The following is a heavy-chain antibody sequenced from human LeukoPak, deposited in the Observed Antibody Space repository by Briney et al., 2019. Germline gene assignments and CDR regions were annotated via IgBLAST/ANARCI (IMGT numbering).Heavy chain of an antibody. CDR3: AAFPDSGVVVITDGQTSYFFEY. Sequence: SVKVSCKASGFTFTSSAVQWVRQARGQRLEWIGWIVVGSGNTNYAQKFQERVTITRDMSTSTAYMELGSLRSEDTAVYYCAAFPDSGVVVITDGQTSYFFEYWGQGTLVTVSS. CDR1: GFTFTSSA. D-gene: IGHD3-22*01. J-gene: IGHJ4*02. CDR2: IVVGSGNT. V-gene: IGHV1-58*01.